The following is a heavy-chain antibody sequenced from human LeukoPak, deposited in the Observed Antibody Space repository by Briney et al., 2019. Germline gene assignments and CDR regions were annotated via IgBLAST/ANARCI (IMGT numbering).Heavy chain of an antibody. D-gene: IGHD2-2*01. Sequence: GASVKVSCKASGYTFTSYGISWVRQAPGQGLEWMGWISAYNGKTNYAQKLQGRVTITTETSTSTAYMELRSLRSDDTAVYYCARGVVPAAQYGEYYYYYMDVWGKGTTVTVSS. V-gene: IGHV1-18*01. J-gene: IGHJ6*03. CDR1: GYTFTSYG. CDR2: ISAYNGKT. CDR3: ARGVVPAAQYGEYYYYYMDV.